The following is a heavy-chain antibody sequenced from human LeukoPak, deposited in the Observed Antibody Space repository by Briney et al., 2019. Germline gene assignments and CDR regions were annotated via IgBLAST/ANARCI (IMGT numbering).Heavy chain of an antibody. CDR1: GGTFSSYA. Sequence: SVTVSFKASGGTFSSYAISWVRQAPGQGLEWMGRIIPILGIANYAQKFQGGVTITADKSTSTAYMELSSLRSEDTAVYYCARGPVGAGTFDYWGQGTLVTVSS. D-gene: IGHD1-26*01. V-gene: IGHV1-69*04. J-gene: IGHJ4*02. CDR3: ARGPVGAGTFDY. CDR2: IIPILGIA.